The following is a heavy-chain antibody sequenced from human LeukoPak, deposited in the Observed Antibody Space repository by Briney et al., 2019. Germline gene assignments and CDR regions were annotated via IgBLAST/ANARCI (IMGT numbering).Heavy chain of an antibody. J-gene: IGHJ4*02. CDR2: INPYSGAT. CDR1: EYTLTGYY. D-gene: IGHD3-10*01. Sequence: ASVKVSCKTSEYTLTGYYIHWVRQAPGQGLEWMAWINPYSGATSSAQKFQGRVTLTRDTSINTAYMELNSLRSDDTAVYYCARRSKILLALDFWGQGTLVTVSS. CDR3: ARRSKILLALDF. V-gene: IGHV1-2*02.